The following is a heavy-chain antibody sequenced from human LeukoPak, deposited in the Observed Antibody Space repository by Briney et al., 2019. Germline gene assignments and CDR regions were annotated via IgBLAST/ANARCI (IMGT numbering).Heavy chain of an antibody. D-gene: IGHD3-3*01. Sequence: WASVKVSCKASGYTFTSYGISWVRQAPGQGLEWMGWISAYNGNTNYAQKLQGRVTMTTDTSTSTAYMELRSLRSDDTAVYYCARDVGALLTIFNYMDVWGKGTTVTVSS. CDR2: ISAYNGNT. CDR1: GYTFTSYG. CDR3: ARDVGALLTIFNYMDV. J-gene: IGHJ6*03. V-gene: IGHV1-18*01.